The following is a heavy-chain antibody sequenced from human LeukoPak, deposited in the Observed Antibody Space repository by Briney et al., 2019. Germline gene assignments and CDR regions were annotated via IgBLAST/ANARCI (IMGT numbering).Heavy chain of an antibody. J-gene: IGHJ6*03. CDR1: GFTFSGYF. Sequence: PGGSLRLSCAASGFTFSGYFMYWVRQAPGKGLEYVSAISSDGGSTYYADSVKGRFTISRDNSKNTLYLQMGSLRGEDMAVYYCAKAAYYYYMDVWGKGTTVTVSS. D-gene: IGHD6-25*01. V-gene: IGHV3-64*02. CDR2: ISSDGGST. CDR3: AKAAYYYYMDV.